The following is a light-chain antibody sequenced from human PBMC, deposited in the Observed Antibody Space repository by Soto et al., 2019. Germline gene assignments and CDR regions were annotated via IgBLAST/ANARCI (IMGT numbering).Light chain of an antibody. J-gene: IGLJ3*02. CDR3: SPYTSSSTPWV. CDR1: SSNVGGYNY. CDR2: DVS. Sequence: QSALTQPASVSGSPGQSITISCTGTSSNVGGYNYVSWYQQHPGKAPKLMIYDVSNRPSGVSNRFSGSKSGNTASLTISGRQAEDEADYYCSPYTSSSTPWVFGGGTKLTVL. V-gene: IGLV2-14*01.